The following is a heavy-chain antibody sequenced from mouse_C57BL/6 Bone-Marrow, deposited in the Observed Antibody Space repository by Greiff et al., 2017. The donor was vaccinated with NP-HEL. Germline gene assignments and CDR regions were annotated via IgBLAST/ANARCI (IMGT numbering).Heavy chain of an antibody. CDR1: GFSLTSYG. V-gene: IGHV2-3*01. D-gene: IGHD2-4*01. Sequence: VHLVESGPGLVAPSQSLSITCTVSGFSLTSYGVSWVRQPPGKGLEWLGVIWGDGSTNYHSALISRLSISKDNSKSQVFLKLNSLQTDDTATYYCAKDGIYYDYDGYYYAMDYWGQGTSVTVSS. CDR3: AKDGIYYDYDGYYYAMDY. CDR2: IWGDGST. J-gene: IGHJ4*01.